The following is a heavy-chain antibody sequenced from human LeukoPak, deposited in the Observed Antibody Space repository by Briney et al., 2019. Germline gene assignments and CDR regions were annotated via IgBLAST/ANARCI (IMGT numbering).Heavy chain of an antibody. CDR3: ARSYGSGRGGGPLFDY. CDR2: IYYSGST. CDR1: GGSISSYY. J-gene: IGHJ4*02. Sequence: SETLSLTCTVSGGSISSYYWSWIRQPPGKGLEWIGYIYYSGSTNYNPSLKNRVTISVDTSKNQFSLKLSSVTAADTAVYYCARSYGSGRGGGPLFDYWGQGTLVTVSS. V-gene: IGHV4-59*01. D-gene: IGHD3-10*01.